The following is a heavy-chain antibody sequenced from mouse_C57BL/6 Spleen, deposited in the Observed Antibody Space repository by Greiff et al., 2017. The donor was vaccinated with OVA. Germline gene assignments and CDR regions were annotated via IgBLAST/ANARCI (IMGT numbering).Heavy chain of an antibody. J-gene: IGHJ3*01. CDR3: ASPYDYDGAWFAY. CDR2: IWSGGST. Sequence: QVQLQQSGPGLVQPSQSLSITCTVSGFSLTSYGVNWVRQSTGKGLEWLGVIWSGGSTDYNAAFMSRLSITKDNSKSQVFLKMNSLQADDTAIYYCASPYDYDGAWFAYWGQGTLVTVSA. CDR1: GFSLTSYG. V-gene: IGHV2-5*01. D-gene: IGHD2-4*01.